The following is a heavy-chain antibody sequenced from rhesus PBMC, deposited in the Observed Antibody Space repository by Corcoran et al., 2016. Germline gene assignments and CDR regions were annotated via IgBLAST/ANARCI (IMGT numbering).Heavy chain of an antibody. D-gene: IGHD4-23*01. CDR2: IDGNSVST. Sequence: QVTLQQWGEGLVKPSETLSLTCAVYGGSISGYYYWSWIRQAPGMGLEGIGNIDGNSVSTNYNPSLKNRVTISKDTSRKQFSLKLSSVTAADTAVYYCARRNSNYGHFDFWGQGALVTVSS. CDR3: ARRNSNYGHFDF. J-gene: IGHJ1*01. CDR1: GGSISGYYY. V-gene: IGHV4-73*01.